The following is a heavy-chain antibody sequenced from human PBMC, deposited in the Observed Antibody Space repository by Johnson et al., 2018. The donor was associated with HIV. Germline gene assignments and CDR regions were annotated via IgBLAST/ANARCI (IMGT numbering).Heavy chain of an antibody. V-gene: IGHV3-33*06. CDR3: AKFGCSGGSCYSVMADAYDI. J-gene: IGHJ3*02. CDR2: IWYDGINK. CDR1: GFTFSSYG. D-gene: IGHD2-15*01. Sequence: QVQLVESGGGVVQPGRSLRLSCAAFGFTFSSYGIHWVRQAPGKGLEWVAVIWYDGINKYYADSVKGRFTISRDNAKNSLYLQMNSLRAEDTAVYYCAKFGCSGGSCYSVMADAYDIWGQGTMVTVSS.